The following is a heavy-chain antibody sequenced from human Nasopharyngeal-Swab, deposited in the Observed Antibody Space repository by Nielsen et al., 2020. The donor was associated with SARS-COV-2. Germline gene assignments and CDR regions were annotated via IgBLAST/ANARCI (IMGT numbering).Heavy chain of an antibody. V-gene: IGHV4-39*01. D-gene: IGHD3-10*01. CDR2: IYYSGST. Sequence: WIRQPPGKGLEWIGSIYYSGSTYYNPSLKSRVTISVDTSKNQFSLKLSSVTAADTAVYYCATRDYYGSGTMGIPFDYWGQGTLVTVSS. CDR3: ATRDYYGSGTMGIPFDY. J-gene: IGHJ4*02.